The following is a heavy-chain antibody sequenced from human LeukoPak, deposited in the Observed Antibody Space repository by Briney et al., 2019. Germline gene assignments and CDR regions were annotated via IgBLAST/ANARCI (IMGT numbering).Heavy chain of an antibody. J-gene: IGHJ6*02. CDR1: GFTFSSYG. Sequence: SGGSLRLSCAASGFTFSSYGMHWVRQAPGKGLEWVAVIWYGGSNKYYADSVKGRFTISGDNSKNTLYLQMNSLRAEDTAVYYCARDQGANDYSNYHGMDVWGQGTTVTVSS. CDR2: IWYGGSNK. D-gene: IGHD4-11*01. V-gene: IGHV3-33*01. CDR3: ARDQGANDYSNYHGMDV.